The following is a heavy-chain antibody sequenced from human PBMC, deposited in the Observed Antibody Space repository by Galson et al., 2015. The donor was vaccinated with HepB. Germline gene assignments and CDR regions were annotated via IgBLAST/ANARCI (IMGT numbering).Heavy chain of an antibody. D-gene: IGHD6-19*01. V-gene: IGHV5-51*01. CDR3: ARQSLAVAGTNYYYYYGMDV. Sequence: QSGAEVKKPGESLKISCKGSGCSFTSYWIGWVRQMPGKGLEWMGIIYPGDSDTRYSPSFQGQVTISADKSISTAYLQWSSLKASDTAMYYCARQSLAVAGTNYYYYYGMDVWGQGTTVTVSS. J-gene: IGHJ6*02. CDR2: IYPGDSDT. CDR1: GCSFTSYW.